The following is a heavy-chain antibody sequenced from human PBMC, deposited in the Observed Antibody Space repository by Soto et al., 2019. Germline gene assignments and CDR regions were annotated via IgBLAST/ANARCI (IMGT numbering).Heavy chain of an antibody. CDR2: INHSGST. Sequence: PSETLSLTCAVYGGSFSGYYWSWIRLPPGKGLEWIGEINHSGSTNYNPSLKSRVTISVDTSKNQFSLKLSSVTAADTAVYYCARVRRGDYDILTGYYNPPLYYYYGMDVWGQGTTVTVSS. CDR1: GGSFSGYY. V-gene: IGHV4-34*01. CDR3: ARVRRGDYDILTGYYNPPLYYYYGMDV. D-gene: IGHD3-9*01. J-gene: IGHJ6*02.